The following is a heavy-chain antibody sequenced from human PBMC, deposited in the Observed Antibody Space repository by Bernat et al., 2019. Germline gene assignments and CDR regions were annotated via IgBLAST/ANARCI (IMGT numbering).Heavy chain of an antibody. D-gene: IGHD3-3*01. CDR1: GYTFTSYD. J-gene: IGHJ4*02. CDR2: ISPYNGNT. V-gene: IGHV1-18*01. Sequence: QVQLVQSGVEVRRPGASVKVSYKASGYTFTSYDFSWVRHAPGQGLEWMGWISPYNGNTNYAQKFQGRVTMTTVTSTSTVYMELRSLSSDDTAVYYCAREAAYDFWSGVDYGGQGTLVTVSS. CDR3: AREAAYDFWSGVDY.